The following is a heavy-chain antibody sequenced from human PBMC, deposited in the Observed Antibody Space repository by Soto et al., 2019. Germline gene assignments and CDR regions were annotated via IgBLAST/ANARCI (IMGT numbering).Heavy chain of an antibody. D-gene: IGHD6-13*01. V-gene: IGHV1-2*02. J-gene: IGHJ5*02. CDR3: ARAGYSSSWSNWFDP. Sequence: GASVKVSCKASGYTFTGYYMHWVRQAPGQGLEWMGWINPNSGGTNYAQKFQGRVTMTRDTSISTAYMELSRLRSDDTAVYYCARAGYSSSWSNWFDPWGQGTLVTV. CDR2: INPNSGGT. CDR1: GYTFTGYY.